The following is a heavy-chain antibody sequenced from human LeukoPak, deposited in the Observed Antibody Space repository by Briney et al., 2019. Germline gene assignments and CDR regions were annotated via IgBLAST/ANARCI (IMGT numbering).Heavy chain of an antibody. Sequence: SETLSLTCTVSGGSISSYYWSWIRQPPGKGLEGIGYIYYSGSTNYNPSLKSRVTISVDTSKNQFSLKLSSVTAADTAMYYCAREVAQYYDSSGYYWRYFDYWGQGTLVTVSS. CDR1: GGSISSYY. D-gene: IGHD3-22*01. V-gene: IGHV4-59*01. CDR2: IYYSGST. CDR3: AREVAQYYDSSGYYWRYFDY. J-gene: IGHJ4*02.